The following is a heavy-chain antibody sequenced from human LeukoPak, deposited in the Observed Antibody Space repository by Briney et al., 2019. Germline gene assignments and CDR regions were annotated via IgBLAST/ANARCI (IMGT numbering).Heavy chain of an antibody. CDR2: ISSSGSTI. V-gene: IGHV3-11*01. CDR1: GFTFSDYY. CDR3: ARPNYYDSSGYYGY. J-gene: IGHJ4*02. D-gene: IGHD3-22*01. Sequence: GGSLRLSCAASGFTFSDYYMSWIRQAPGKRLEWVSYISSSGSTIYYADSVKGRFTISRDNAKNSLYLQMNSLRAEDTAVYCCARPNYYDSSGYYGYWGQGTLVTVSS.